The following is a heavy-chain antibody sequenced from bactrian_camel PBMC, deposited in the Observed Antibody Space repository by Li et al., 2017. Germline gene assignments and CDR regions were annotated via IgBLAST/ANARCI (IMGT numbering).Heavy chain of an antibody. J-gene: IGHJ4*01. CDR3: ATEERYYGSAYYPALYKY. CDR1: GFSFSSYG. D-gene: IGHD2*01. V-gene: IGHV3S14*01. Sequence: QVQLVESGGGLVQPGGSLRLSCAASGFSFSSYGLSWVRQAPGKGLEWVSTIDSDGTTAYYADSVKGRFTISRDNAENTLYLQMNSLNADDTAMYYCATEERYYGSAYYPALYKYWGQGTQVTVS. CDR2: IDSDGTTA.